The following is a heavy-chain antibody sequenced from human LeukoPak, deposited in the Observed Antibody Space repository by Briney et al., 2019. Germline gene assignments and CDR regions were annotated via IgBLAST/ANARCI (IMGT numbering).Heavy chain of an antibody. V-gene: IGHV2-70*01. CDR2: IDWDDDK. CDR3: ARTPRMGNAAAWPHFYY. Sequence: RGSGPTLVNPTQTLTLTCTFSGFSLNTSGMCVSWIRQPPGKALEWLALIDWDDDKYYSTSLKTRLTISKDTSKNQVVLTMTNMDPLDTATYYRARTPRMGNAAAWPHFYYRGQGTLVTVSS. CDR1: GFSLNTSGMC. D-gene: IGHD6-13*01. J-gene: IGHJ4*01.